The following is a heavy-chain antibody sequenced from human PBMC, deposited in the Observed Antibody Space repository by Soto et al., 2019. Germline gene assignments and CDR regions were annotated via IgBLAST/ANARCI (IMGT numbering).Heavy chain of an antibody. CDR3: AEVEGKHLGGLSS. Sequence: QVQLVESGGGVVQPGRSLRLSCAASGFTFSSYGMHWVRQAPGEGLEWVAVISYDGSNKYYADSVKGRFTISRDNSKNTLYRQMNSLRAEDTAVYYCAEVEGKHLGGLSSWGQGTLVTVSS. CDR2: ISYDGSNK. D-gene: IGHD3-16*02. J-gene: IGHJ5*02. CDR1: GFTFSSYG. V-gene: IGHV3-30*18.